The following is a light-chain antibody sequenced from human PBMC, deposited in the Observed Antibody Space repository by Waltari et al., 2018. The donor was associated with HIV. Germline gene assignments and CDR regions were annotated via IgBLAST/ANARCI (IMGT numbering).Light chain of an antibody. Sequence: IILTQSPGTLSFSPGERATLSCRASQSVSSSHLAWYQPKPGQAPSLLIYGASSRATGIPDRFSGSGSGTDFILTISGLEPEDFAVYYCQQYGGSRWTFGQGTKVEIK. CDR2: GAS. CDR3: QQYGGSRWT. CDR1: QSVSSSH. V-gene: IGKV3-20*01. J-gene: IGKJ1*01.